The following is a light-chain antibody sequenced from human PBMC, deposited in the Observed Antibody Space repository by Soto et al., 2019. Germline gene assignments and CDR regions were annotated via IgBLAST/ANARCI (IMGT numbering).Light chain of an antibody. J-gene: IGKJ1*01. V-gene: IGKV2-28*01. CDR3: MQALQTWT. Sequence: DIVMTQSPLSLPVTPGEPASISCRSSQSLLHSNGYNYLDWYLQKPGQSPQILIYLGSNRASGVPYRFSGSGSGTDFTLKISRVEAEDVGVYYCMQALQTWTFGQGTKVEIK. CDR1: QSLLHSNGYNY. CDR2: LGS.